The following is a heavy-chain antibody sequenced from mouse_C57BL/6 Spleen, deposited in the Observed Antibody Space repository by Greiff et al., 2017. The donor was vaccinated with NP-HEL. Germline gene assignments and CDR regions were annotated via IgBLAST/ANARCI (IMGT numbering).Heavy chain of an antibody. J-gene: IGHJ2*01. D-gene: IGHD1-1*02. V-gene: IGHV1-82*01. CDR1: GYAFSSSW. CDR3: ARGEVWWNY. CDR2: IYPGDGDT. Sequence: QVQLQQSGPELVKPGASVKISCKASGYAFSSSWMNWVKQRPGKGLEWIGRIYPGDGDTNYNGKFKGKATLTADKSSSTAYMQLSSLTSEDSAVYFCARGEVWWNYWGQGTTLTVSS.